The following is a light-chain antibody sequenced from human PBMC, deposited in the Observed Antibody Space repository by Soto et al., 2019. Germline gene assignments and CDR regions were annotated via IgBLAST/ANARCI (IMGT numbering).Light chain of an antibody. CDR1: QNINSY. V-gene: IGKV1-39*01. CDR2: AAS. Sequence: DIQMTQSPSSLSASVEDRVIITCRASQNINSYLNWYQQKPGKAPKLLIYAASSLQSGVPSRFSGSGSETVFTPPIINLQPEDSATYYCQQSYSRLVTFGQGTKVEIK. CDR3: QQSYSRLVT. J-gene: IGKJ1*01.